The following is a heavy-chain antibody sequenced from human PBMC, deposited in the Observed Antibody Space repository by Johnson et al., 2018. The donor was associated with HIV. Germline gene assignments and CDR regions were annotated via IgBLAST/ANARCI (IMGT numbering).Heavy chain of an antibody. CDR3: AGGWGSDASDV. D-gene: IGHD3-16*01. CDR2: IKQDGSEK. V-gene: IGHV3-7*05. J-gene: IGHJ3*01. CDR1: GFTFSSYW. Sequence: VQLVESGGGLVQPGGSLRLSCAASGFTFSSYWMSWVRQAPGKGLEWVANIKQDGSEKYYADSVKGRFTISRDNSKNTVTLQMNSLRAEDTALYYCAGGWGSDASDVWGQGTMVIVS.